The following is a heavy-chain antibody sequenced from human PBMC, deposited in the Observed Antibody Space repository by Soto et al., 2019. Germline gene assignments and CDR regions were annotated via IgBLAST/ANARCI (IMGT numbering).Heavy chain of an antibody. CDR2: ISGSGGST. J-gene: IGHJ6*02. Sequence: GGSLRLSCAASGFTFSSYAMSWVRQAPGKGLEWVSAISGSGGSTYYADSVKGRFTISRDNSKNTLYLQMNSLRAEDTAVYYCANDPIYYYGMDVWGQGTTVTVSS. V-gene: IGHV3-23*01. CDR1: GFTFSSYA. CDR3: ANDPIYYYGMDV.